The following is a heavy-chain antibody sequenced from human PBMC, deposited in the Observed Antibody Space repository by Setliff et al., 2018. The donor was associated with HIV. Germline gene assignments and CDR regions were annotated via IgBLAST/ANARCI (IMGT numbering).Heavy chain of an antibody. V-gene: IGHV5-51*01. CDR3: ATRGLSGAGSPTEH. D-gene: IGHD3-10*01. CDR2: IYPGDSDT. CDR1: GYKFTNYW. J-gene: IGHJ4*02. Sequence: GESPKISCTGSGYKFTNYWIGWVRQMPGKGLQYMGIIYPGDSDTRYSPSFQGQVTISADVSLNTVFLQWTSLKTSDSAVYYCATRGLSGAGSPTEHWGQGTLVTVSS.